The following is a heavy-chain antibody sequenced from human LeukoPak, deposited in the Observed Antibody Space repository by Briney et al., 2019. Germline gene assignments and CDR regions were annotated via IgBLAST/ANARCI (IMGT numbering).Heavy chain of an antibody. CDR2: ISGSGGST. CDR3: ANDRLIAAAGLFDY. CDR1: GFTFSSYA. J-gene: IGHJ4*02. D-gene: IGHD6-13*01. V-gene: IGHV3-23*01. Sequence: GGSLRLSCTASGFTFSSYAMSWVRQAPGKGLEWVSAISGSGGSTYYADSVKGRFTISRDNSKNTLYLQMNSLRAEDTAVYYCANDRLIAAAGLFDYWGQGTLVTVSS.